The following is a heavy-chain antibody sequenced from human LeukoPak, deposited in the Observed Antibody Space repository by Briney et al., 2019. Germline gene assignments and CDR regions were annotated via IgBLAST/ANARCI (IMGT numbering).Heavy chain of an antibody. Sequence: GGSLRLSCAASGFTFSSYGMIWVRQAPGKGLEWVSAISGSGGSTYYADSVKGRFTISRDNSKNTLYLQMNSLRAEDTAVYYCAKQDGRGFDWADAFDMWGQGTMVTVSS. CDR2: ISGSGGST. V-gene: IGHV3-23*01. CDR3: AKQDGRGFDWADAFDM. J-gene: IGHJ3*02. D-gene: IGHD5-12*01. CDR1: GFTFSSYG.